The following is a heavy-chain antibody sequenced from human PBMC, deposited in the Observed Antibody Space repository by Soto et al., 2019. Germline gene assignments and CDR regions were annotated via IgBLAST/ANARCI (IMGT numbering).Heavy chain of an antibody. J-gene: IGHJ5*02. D-gene: IGHD2-2*01. CDR2: IIPIFGTA. CDR1: GGTFSSYA. V-gene: IGHV1-69*01. Sequence: QVQLVQSGAEVKKPGSSVKVSCKASGGTFSSYAISWVRQAPGQGLEWMGGIIPIFGTANYAQKFQGRVTITAEESTSTAYMELSSLRSEDTAVYYCARGGADIVVVPAAKGSWFDPWGQGTLVTVSS. CDR3: ARGGADIVVVPAAKGSWFDP.